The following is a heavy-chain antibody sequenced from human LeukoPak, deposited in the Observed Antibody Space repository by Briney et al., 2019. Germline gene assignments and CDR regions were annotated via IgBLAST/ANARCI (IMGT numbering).Heavy chain of an antibody. Sequence: ASVKVSCKASGYTFTGYYMHWVRQAPGQGLEWMGWINPNSGGTNYAQKFQGRVTITRDTSASTAYMELSSLRSEDTAVYYCARAPEGYFDYWGQGTLVTVSS. CDR3: ARAPEGYFDY. V-gene: IGHV1-2*02. CDR2: INPNSGGT. CDR1: GYTFTGYY. J-gene: IGHJ4*02.